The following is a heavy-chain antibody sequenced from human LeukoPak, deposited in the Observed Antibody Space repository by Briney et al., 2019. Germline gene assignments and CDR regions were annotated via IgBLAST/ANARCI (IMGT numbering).Heavy chain of an antibody. D-gene: IGHD6-19*01. CDR2: IYYSGST. J-gene: IGHJ4*02. V-gene: IGHV4-39*01. CDR3: ARQGYSSGWSSDY. Sequence: PSETLSLTCTVSGGSISSSSYYWGWIRQPPGKGLEWIGSIYYSGSTYYNPSLKSRVTISVDTSKNQFSLKLSSVTAADTAVYYCARQGYSSGWSSDYWGQGTLVTVSS. CDR1: GGSISSSSYY.